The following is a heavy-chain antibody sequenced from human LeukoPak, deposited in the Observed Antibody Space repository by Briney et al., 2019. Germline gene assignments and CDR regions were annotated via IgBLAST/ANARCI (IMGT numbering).Heavy chain of an antibody. V-gene: IGHV3-21*01. CDR3: ARGVRIAVADY. Sequence: GGSLRLSCAASGFAFSSYDMNWVRQAPGKGLEWVSSISDSSTYIYYADSLKGRFPISRDNAKNSLYLQINSLRVEDTAVCYCARGVRIAVADYWGQGTLVTVSS. D-gene: IGHD6-13*01. CDR2: ISDSSTYI. J-gene: IGHJ4*02. CDR1: GFAFSSYD.